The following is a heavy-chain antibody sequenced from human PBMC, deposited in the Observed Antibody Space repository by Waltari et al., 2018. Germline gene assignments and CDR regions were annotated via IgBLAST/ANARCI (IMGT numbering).Heavy chain of an antibody. V-gene: IGHV4-34*01. D-gene: IGHD3-22*01. J-gene: IGHJ6*02. CDR1: GGSFSAYH. Sequence: QVQLQQWGAGLLKPSETLSLTCAVFGGSFSAYHWSWIRQSPGKGLEWIGEINHSGRATYNPARKSRVTSSLDPSKRQVSLRLSSVTAADTAVYCCARGTGGSSTYYFAGMDVWGQGTTVTVSS. CDR3: ARGTGGSSTYYFAGMDV. CDR2: INHSGRA.